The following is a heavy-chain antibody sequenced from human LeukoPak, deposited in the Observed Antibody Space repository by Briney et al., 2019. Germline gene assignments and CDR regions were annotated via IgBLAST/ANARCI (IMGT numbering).Heavy chain of an antibody. CDR1: GGTFSSYA. CDR2: VIPIFGTA. J-gene: IGHJ5*02. V-gene: IGHV1-69*13. Sequence: SVKVSCKASGGTFSSYAISWVRQAPGQGLEWMGGVIPIFGTANYAQKFQGRVTITADESTSTAYMELSSLRSEDTAVYYCARGGDIVVVPAAERGWFDPWGQGTLVTVSS. D-gene: IGHD2-2*01. CDR3: ARGGDIVVVPAAERGWFDP.